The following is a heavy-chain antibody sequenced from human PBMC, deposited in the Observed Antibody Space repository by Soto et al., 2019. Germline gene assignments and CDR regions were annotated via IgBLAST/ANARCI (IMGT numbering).Heavy chain of an antibody. J-gene: IGHJ4*02. D-gene: IGHD5-18*01. Sequence: EVQLVESGGGLVQPGRSLRLSCAASGFTFANYAMHWVRHAPGKGLEWVSSISWNSGSIGSADSVKGRFTISRDNAKNSLYLQMNSLRAEDTAVYYCAGPGYSSQDYWGQGALVTVSS. CDR2: ISWNSGSI. CDR3: AGPGYSSQDY. CDR1: GFTFANYA. V-gene: IGHV3-9*01.